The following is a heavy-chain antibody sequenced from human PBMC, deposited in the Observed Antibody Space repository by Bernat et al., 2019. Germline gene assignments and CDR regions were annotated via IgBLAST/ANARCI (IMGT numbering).Heavy chain of an antibody. Sequence: EVHLVESGGGVVQPGGSLRLSCAASGFTFDDYAMHWVRQAPGKGLEWVSLISGDGGSTYYAVSVKGRFTVSRDNSKNSLYLQMNSLRTEDTALYYCAKDLCITILRGLRSCYYGMDVWGQGTPVTVSS. CDR2: ISGDGGST. V-gene: IGHV3-43*02. J-gene: IGHJ6*02. CDR1: GFTFDDYA. CDR3: AKDLCITILRGLRSCYYGMDV. D-gene: IGHD3-10*01.